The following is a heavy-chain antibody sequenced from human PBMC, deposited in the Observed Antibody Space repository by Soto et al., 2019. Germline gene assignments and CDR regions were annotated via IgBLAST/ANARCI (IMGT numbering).Heavy chain of an antibody. J-gene: IGHJ3*02. CDR1: GFTLSSYA. Sequence: EVQLLESGGGLVQPGGSLRLSCAASGFTLSSYAISWVRQAPGKGLEWVSAISGSGGSTYYADSVKGRFTISRDNSKNTVFLEMNSLRAEDTAVYYCARVVGTYDAFDIWGQGTMVTVSS. V-gene: IGHV3-23*01. D-gene: IGHD1-26*01. CDR2: ISGSGGST. CDR3: ARVVGTYDAFDI.